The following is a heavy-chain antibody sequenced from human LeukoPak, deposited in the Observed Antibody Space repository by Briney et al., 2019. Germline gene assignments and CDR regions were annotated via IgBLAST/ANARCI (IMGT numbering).Heavy chain of an antibody. CDR2: IYPSGGTT. J-gene: IGHJ5*02. CDR1: GFTFSTYS. CDR3: AKVGDSTMVRGVLRFDP. D-gene: IGHD3-10*01. Sequence: GGSLRLSCAASGFTFSTYSMSWVRQAPRKGLEWVSVIYPSGGTTYYADSVKGRFTISRDNSKNTLYLQMHSLRAEDTALYYCAKVGDSTMVRGVLRFDPWGQGTLVTVSS. V-gene: IGHV3-23*01.